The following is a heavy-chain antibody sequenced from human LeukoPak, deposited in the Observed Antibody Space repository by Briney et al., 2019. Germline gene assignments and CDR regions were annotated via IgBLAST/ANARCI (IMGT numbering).Heavy chain of an antibody. Sequence: APVKVSCKASGYTFTSYGISWARQAPGQGLEWMGWISAYNGNTNYAQKLQGRVTMTTDTSTSTAYMELRSLRSDGTAVYYCARDPLVYCSSTSCYPIGDDAFDIWGQGTMVTVSS. J-gene: IGHJ3*02. CDR1: GYTFTSYG. V-gene: IGHV1-18*01. D-gene: IGHD2-2*01. CDR2: ISAYNGNT. CDR3: ARDPLVYCSSTSCYPIGDDAFDI.